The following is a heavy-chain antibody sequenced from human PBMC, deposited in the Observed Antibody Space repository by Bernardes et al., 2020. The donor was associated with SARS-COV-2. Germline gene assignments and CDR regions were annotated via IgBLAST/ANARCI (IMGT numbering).Heavy chain of an antibody. CDR3: ARDPFGIHNV. CDR1: GFTFSSYA. V-gene: IGHV3-23*01. Sequence: GGSLRLSCAASGFTFSSYAMSWVRQAPGQGLEWVSTISSSGGGTYYADSVKGRSTISRDNSKNTLYLQMNSLRVEDTAVYYCARDPFGIHNVWGQGILVTVSS. J-gene: IGHJ4*02. D-gene: IGHD3-16*01. CDR2: ISSSGGGT.